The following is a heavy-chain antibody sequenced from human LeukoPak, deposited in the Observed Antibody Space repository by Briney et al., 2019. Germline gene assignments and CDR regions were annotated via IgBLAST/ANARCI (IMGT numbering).Heavy chain of an antibody. J-gene: IGHJ3*02. Sequence: GGSLRLSCTASGFTFRSYWMNWVRQAPGKGLEWVANIKEDGSETKYVDSVKGRFTISRDNAKISVFLQMNSLRADDTAIYYCARGNSGAFGIWGQGTMVTVSS. V-gene: IGHV3-7*04. D-gene: IGHD3-10*01. CDR1: GFTFRSYW. CDR3: ARGNSGAFGI. CDR2: IKEDGSET.